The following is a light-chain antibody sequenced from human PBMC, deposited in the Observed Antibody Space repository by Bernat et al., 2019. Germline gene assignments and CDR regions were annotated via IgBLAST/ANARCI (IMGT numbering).Light chain of an antibody. V-gene: IGLV2-23*01. CDR3: CSYAGSSYV. CDR1: SSDVGSYNL. Sequence: QSALTQPASVSGSPGQSITISWTGTSSDVGSYNLVSWYQQHPGKAPKLMIYEGSKRPSGVSNRFSGSKSGNTASLTISGLQAEDEADYYGCSYAGSSYVFGTGTKVTVL. J-gene: IGLJ1*01. CDR2: EGS.